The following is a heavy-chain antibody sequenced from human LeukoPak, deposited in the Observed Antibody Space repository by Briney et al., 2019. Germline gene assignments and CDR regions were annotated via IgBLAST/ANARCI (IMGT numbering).Heavy chain of an antibody. Sequence: SETLSLTCTVSGGSITNYFWSWIRQPPGKGLEWIGYTYSSGSTNYNPSLKSRVTISVDTSKNQFSLRLSSVTAADTAIYYCARSRYSGSYSYFDYWGQGTLVTVSS. D-gene: IGHD1-26*01. V-gene: IGHV4-59*08. CDR1: GGSITNYF. CDR2: TYSSGST. J-gene: IGHJ4*02. CDR3: ARSRYSGSYSYFDY.